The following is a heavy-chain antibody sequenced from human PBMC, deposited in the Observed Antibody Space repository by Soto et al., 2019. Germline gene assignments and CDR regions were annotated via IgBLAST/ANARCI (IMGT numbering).Heavy chain of an antibody. CDR3: AREGNLGRWLQPLDF. CDR1: GGSISAYS. J-gene: IGHJ4*02. V-gene: IGHV4-59*01. CDR2: IHYNGNT. D-gene: IGHD5-12*01. Sequence: SETLSLTCAVSGGSISAYSWSWVRQPPGKGLEWIGNIHYNGNTKYNPSLKSRVTISVDTSKNQFSLKLISVTAADTAKYFCAREGNLGRWLQPLDFWGQGTLVTVSS.